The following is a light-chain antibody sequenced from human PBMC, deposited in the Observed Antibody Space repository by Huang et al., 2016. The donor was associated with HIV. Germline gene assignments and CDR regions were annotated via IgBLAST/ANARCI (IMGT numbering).Light chain of an antibody. J-gene: IGKJ1*01. Sequence: EIVMTQSPATLSVSPGESATLSCRARQSVSSNLAWYQQKPGQAPRLLIYGASPRATGIPARFSGSGSGTEFTLTISSLQSEDFAVYYCQQYNNWPRTFGQGTKVEIK. CDR3: QQYNNWPRT. V-gene: IGKV3-15*01. CDR1: QSVSSN. CDR2: GAS.